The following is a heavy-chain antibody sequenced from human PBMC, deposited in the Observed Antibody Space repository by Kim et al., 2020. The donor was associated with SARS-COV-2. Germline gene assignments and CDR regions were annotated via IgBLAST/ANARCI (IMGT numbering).Heavy chain of an antibody. CDR3: ARRQRSYGPGWFDP. V-gene: IGHV4-39*01. CDR2: IYYSGST. D-gene: IGHD3-10*01. J-gene: IGHJ5*02. Sequence: SETLSLTCTVSGGSISSSSYYWGWIRQPPGKGLEWIGSIYYSGSTYYNPSLKSRVTISVDTSKNQFSLKLSSVTAADTAVYYCARRQRSYGPGWFDPWGQGTLVTVSS. CDR1: GGSISSSSYY.